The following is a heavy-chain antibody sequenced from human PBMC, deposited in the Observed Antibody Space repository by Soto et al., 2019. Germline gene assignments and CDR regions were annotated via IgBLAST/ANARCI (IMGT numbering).Heavy chain of an antibody. J-gene: IGHJ4*02. V-gene: IGHV3-33*05. CDR3: ARWGTTGGLDD. CDR1: GFTFRSYV. CDR2: TSYDGSNN. D-gene: IGHD3-16*01. Sequence: QVQLVESGGGVVQPGTSLRLSCVGSGFTFRSYVIHWVRQAPGKGLEWVALTSYDGSNNFYGDSVKGRFTISRHNSRNTVELQMGSLTFEDTALYYCARWGTTGGLDDWGQGTLVSVSS.